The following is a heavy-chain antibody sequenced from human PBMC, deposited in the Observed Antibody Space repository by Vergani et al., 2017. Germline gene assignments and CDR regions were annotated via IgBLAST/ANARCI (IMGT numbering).Heavy chain of an antibody. CDR3: ARRYGDYEMTVYWFDP. D-gene: IGHD4-17*01. V-gene: IGHV4-61*10. CDR1: GGSVSSGSYY. CDR2: IYYSGST. Sequence: QVQLQESGPGLVKPSETLSLTCTVSGGSVSSGSYYWSWIRQPAGKGLEWIGYIYYSGSTNYNPSLKSRVTISVDKSKNQFSLKLSSVTAADTAVYYCARRYGDYEMTVYWFDPWGQGTLVTVSS. J-gene: IGHJ5*02.